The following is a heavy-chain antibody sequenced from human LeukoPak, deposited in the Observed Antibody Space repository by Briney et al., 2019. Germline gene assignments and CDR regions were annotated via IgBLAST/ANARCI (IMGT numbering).Heavy chain of an antibody. CDR1: GYTFTSYD. J-gene: IGHJ6*03. CDR2: MNPNSGNT. CDR3: ARVTYGDYGGTNYYYMNV. V-gene: IGHV1-8*01. D-gene: IGHD4-17*01. Sequence: ASVKVSCKASGYTFTSYDINWVRQATGQGLEWMGWMNPNSGNTGYAQKFQGRVTMTRNTSISTAYMELSSLRSEGTAVYSFARVTYGDYGGTNYYYMNVWGKGPRSPSP.